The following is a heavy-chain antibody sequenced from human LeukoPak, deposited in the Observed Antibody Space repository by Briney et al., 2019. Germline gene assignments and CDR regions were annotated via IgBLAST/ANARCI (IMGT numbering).Heavy chain of an antibody. CDR2: INPNSGGT. Sequence: ASVKVSCKASGYTFTGYYMPWVRQAPGQGLEWMGWINPNSGGTNYAQKFQGRVTMTRDTSISTAYMELSRLRSDDTAVYYCARARGSLTRTTRYAFDIWGQGTMVTVSS. J-gene: IGHJ3*02. CDR3: ARARGSLTRTTRYAFDI. CDR1: GYTFTGYY. D-gene: IGHD2-2*01. V-gene: IGHV1-2*02.